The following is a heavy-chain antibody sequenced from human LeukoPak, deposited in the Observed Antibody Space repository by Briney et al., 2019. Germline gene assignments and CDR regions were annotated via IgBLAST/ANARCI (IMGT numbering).Heavy chain of an antibody. D-gene: IGHD1/OR15-1a*01. CDR1: GFTFDDYG. J-gene: IGHJ1*01. CDR3: AKGGEQVTWNFQN. V-gene: IGHV3-20*04. Sequence: GGSLRLSCAASGFTFDDYGMSWVRQAPGKGLEWVSSINWNGVSTGYADSVKGRFTISRDNAKNSLYLQMNSLRAEDTAVYYCAKGGEQVTWNFQNWGQGTLVTVSS. CDR2: INWNGVST.